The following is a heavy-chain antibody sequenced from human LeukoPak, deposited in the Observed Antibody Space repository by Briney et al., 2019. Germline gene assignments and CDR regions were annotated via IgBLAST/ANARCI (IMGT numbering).Heavy chain of an antibody. J-gene: IGHJ4*02. V-gene: IGHV4-59*08. D-gene: IGHD6-13*01. CDR3: ARSRGGSSWFNYFDS. Sequence: PSETLSLTCTVSGVSISSYYWSWIRQPPGKGLEWIGYIYYSGTTNYNPSLESRVTISVDTSKSQFSLKLSSVTATDTAVYYCARSRGGSSWFNYFDSWGQGALVAVSS. CDR2: IYYSGTT. CDR1: GVSISSYY.